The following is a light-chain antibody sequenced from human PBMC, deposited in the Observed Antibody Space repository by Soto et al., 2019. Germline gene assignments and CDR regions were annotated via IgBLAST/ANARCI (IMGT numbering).Light chain of an antibody. J-gene: IGKJ1*01. V-gene: IGKV4-1*01. CDR1: QSLLLNSNNKNY. Sequence: DFVMTQSPDSLAVSLGERATINCNSSQSLLLNSNNKNYLAWYQQKPGQPPKLFIYWASTRESGVPDRFTGSGSGTDFTLTISSLQAEDVAVYYCQQFYSRHPTFGQGTKVEIK. CDR2: WAS. CDR3: QQFYSRHPT.